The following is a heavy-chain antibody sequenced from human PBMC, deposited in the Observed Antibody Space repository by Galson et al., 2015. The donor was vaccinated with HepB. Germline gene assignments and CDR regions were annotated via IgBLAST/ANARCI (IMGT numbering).Heavy chain of an antibody. V-gene: IGHV1-69*13. J-gene: IGHJ1*01. Sequence: SEKVSCKASGGTFSTYAIIWVRQAPGQGLEWMGGIIPIFDTANYAQKFQGRVTITADESTSTAYMELSSLRSEDTAVYYCAYYGSGSAEYFHNWGQGTLVIVS. D-gene: IGHD3-10*01. CDR2: IIPIFDTA. CDR1: GGTFSTYA. CDR3: AYYGSGSAEYFHN.